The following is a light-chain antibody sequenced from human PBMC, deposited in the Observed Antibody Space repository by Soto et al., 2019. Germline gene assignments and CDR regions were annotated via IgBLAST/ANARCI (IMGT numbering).Light chain of an antibody. CDR1: TGDVTSGLY. J-gene: IGLJ2*01. Sequence: QAVVTQEPSLTVSPGGTVTLTCGSSTGDVTSGLYPYWFQQKPGQAPRTLIYDTSNKHSWTPARFSGSLLGGKAALTLSGAQPEDEAEYYCLLYYSGVNVFGGGTKVTVL. CDR2: DTS. V-gene: IGLV7-46*01. CDR3: LLYYSGVNV.